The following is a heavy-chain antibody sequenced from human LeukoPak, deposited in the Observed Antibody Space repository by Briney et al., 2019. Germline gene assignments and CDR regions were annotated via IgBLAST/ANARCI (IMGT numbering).Heavy chain of an antibody. Sequence: GGSLRLSCAASGFTFSSYGMHWVRQAPGKGLEWVAVIWYDGSNKYYADSVKGRFTISRDNSKNTLYLQMNSLRAEDTAVYYCARDLPGLNSSGMDVWAKGPRSPSP. J-gene: IGHJ6*02. CDR1: GFTFSSYG. CDR3: ARDLPGLNSSGMDV. V-gene: IGHV3-33*01. CDR2: IWYDGSNK. D-gene: IGHD1-14*01.